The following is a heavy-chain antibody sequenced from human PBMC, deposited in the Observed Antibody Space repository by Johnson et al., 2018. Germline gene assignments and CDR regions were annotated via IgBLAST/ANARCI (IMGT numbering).Heavy chain of an antibody. D-gene: IGHD3-10*01. V-gene: IGHV3-53*01. J-gene: IGHJ3*02. CDR2: IYSGGNT. Sequence: VQLQESGGGLIQPGGSLRLSCAASEFTVSSNYMNWVRQAPGKGLEWVSVIYSGGNTYYADSVKGRFTISRDNSKNTLFLQMNSLRAEETALYYCARDPRRAFGAYDAFDSWGHGTMVTVSS. CDR3: ARDPRRAFGAYDAFDS. CDR1: EFTVSSNY.